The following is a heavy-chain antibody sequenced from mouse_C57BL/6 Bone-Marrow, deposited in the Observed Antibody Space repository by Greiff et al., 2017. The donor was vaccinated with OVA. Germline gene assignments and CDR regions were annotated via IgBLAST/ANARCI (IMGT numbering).Heavy chain of an antibody. CDR3: ERLTGTRDFDY. CDR1: GFTFTDYY. J-gene: IGHJ2*01. D-gene: IGHD4-1*01. CDR2: VYPYNGGT. Sequence: VQLKQSGPVLVKPGPSVKISCKASGFTFTDYYMPWVKQSHGKSLEWIGLVYPYNGGTSYNQKFKGKATLTVDKTSSTAYMELNSLTSEDSAVYYCERLTGTRDFDYWGQGTTLTVSS. V-gene: IGHV1-36*01.